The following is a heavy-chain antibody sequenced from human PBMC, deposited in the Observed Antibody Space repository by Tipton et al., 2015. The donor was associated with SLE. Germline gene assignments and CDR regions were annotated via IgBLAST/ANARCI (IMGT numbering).Heavy chain of an antibody. Sequence: QLVQSGPEVKKPGASVKVSCKASGYTFTDYYIHWVRQAPGQGLEWMGRINPNSGSTNYAQKFQGRVIMTRNTTISTAYMELSGMRSKDTTGYYRSREGRELLWIRGGEHMGGQGTMVTVSS. J-gene: IGHJ3*01. CDR2: INPNSGST. CDR1: GYTFTDYY. V-gene: IGHV1-2*06. D-gene: IGHD3-10*01. CDR3: SREGRELLWIRGGEHM.